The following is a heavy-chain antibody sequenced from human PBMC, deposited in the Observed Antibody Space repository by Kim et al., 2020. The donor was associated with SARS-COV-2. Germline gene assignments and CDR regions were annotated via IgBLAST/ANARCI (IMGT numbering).Heavy chain of an antibody. CDR3: ARFFEGSGSYSYFDY. D-gene: IGHD1-26*01. Sequence: ASVKTRITINPDTSKNPFSLQLNSVTPEDTAVYYCARFFEGSGSYSYFDYWGQGTLVTVSS. J-gene: IGHJ4*02. V-gene: IGHV6-1*01.